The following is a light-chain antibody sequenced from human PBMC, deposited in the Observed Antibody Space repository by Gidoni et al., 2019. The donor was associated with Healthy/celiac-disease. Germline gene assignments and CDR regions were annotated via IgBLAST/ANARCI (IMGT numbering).Light chain of an antibody. CDR2: DAS. Sequence: DIQMTQSPSTLSASVGDRVTITCRASQSISSWLAWYQQKPGKAPKLLIYDASSLESGVTSRFSGSGSGTEFTLTISSLQPDEFANYDGQQYKSYPYTFGQGTKLEIK. CDR1: QSISSW. CDR3: QQYKSYPYT. V-gene: IGKV1-5*01. J-gene: IGKJ2*01.